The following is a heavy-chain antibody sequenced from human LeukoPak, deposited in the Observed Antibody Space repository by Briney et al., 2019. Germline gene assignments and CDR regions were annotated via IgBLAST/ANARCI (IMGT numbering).Heavy chain of an antibody. D-gene: IGHD1-26*01. CDR2: IYYTGTS. J-gene: IGHJ5*02. Sequence: PSETLSLTCAVSGGSVLNYYWSWIPQPRGNGLEWIGIIYYTGTSNSNPSLGSRHSMSVDSSKNQISLQLKSVTAADTAVYFCARDQKFSYFDPWGQGTMVTVSS. V-gene: IGHV4-59*02. CDR1: GGSVLNYY. CDR3: ARDQKFSYFDP.